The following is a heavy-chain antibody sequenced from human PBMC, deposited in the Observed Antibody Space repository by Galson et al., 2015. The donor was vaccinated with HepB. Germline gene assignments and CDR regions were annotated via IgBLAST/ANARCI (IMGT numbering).Heavy chain of an antibody. J-gene: IGHJ3*02. Sequence: SLRLSCAASGFTFSSYAMSWVRQAPGKGLEWVSAVHTAGDTYYPGSVKGRFTISRENAKNSLYLQMNSLRAGDTAVYYCARARSGSTGSAFDIWGQGTMVTVSS. CDR2: VHTAGDT. D-gene: IGHD1-14*01. CDR3: ARARSGSTGSAFDI. V-gene: IGHV3-13*01. CDR1: GFTFSSYA.